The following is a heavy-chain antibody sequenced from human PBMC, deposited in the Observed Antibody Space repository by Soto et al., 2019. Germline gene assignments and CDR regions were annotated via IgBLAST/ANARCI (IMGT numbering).Heavy chain of an antibody. CDR2: TYYSGST. V-gene: IGHV4-39*01. CDR1: GGSISSSSYY. D-gene: IGHD3-9*01. J-gene: IGHJ4*02. Sequence: SETLSLTCTVSGGSISSSSYYWGWLRQPPGKGLEWIGSTYYSGSTNYNPSHRSHVPLSVETSKSQSSLKRTSRTAADSSAYTCARRLRCFDWLSKSFDYWGQGTLVTVSS. CDR3: ARRLRCFDWLSKSFDY.